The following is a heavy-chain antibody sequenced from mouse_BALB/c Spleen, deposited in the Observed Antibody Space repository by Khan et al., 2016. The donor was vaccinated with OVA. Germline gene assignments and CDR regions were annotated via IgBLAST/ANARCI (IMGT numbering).Heavy chain of an antibody. Sequence: VQLKESGPGLVKPSQSLSLTCTVTGYSITSEYAWNWIRQFPGNKLEWMGYINYSGSTRFNPSLKSRTSITRDTSKNQFFLQLNSVTTEDTATYYCTRKYYYDYDPFPYWGQGTLVTVSA. D-gene: IGHD2-4*01. CDR1: GYSITSEYA. CDR3: TRKYYYDYDPFPY. CDR2: INYSGST. V-gene: IGHV3-2*02. J-gene: IGHJ3*01.